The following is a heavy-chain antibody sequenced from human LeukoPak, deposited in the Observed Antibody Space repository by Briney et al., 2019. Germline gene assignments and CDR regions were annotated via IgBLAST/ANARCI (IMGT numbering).Heavy chain of an antibody. CDR1: GFTFSYYA. Sequence: GGSLRLSCAASGFTFSYYAMTWVRQAPGKGLEWVSTISGSGDNTFYADSVKGRFTISRDNAKNSLYLQMNSLRAEDTAVYYCARDLSYYDSSVDYWGQGTLVTVSS. J-gene: IGHJ4*02. V-gene: IGHV3-21*01. D-gene: IGHD3-22*01. CDR2: ISGSGDNT. CDR3: ARDLSYYDSSVDY.